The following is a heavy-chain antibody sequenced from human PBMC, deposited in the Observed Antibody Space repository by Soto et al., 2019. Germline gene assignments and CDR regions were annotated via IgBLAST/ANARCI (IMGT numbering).Heavy chain of an antibody. D-gene: IGHD6-19*01. CDR2: VNVNSDYI. J-gene: IGHJ3*02. V-gene: IGHV3-21*01. CDR3: ARADNSGWPHAFDI. Sequence: GGSLRLSCAASGFIFSSYSMSWVRQAPGKGLEWVSSVNVNSDYIYYADSIKGRFTISRDNAKNSLYLQMNSLRVEDTAVYFCARADNSGWPHAFDIWGQGTMVTVSS. CDR1: GFIFSSYS.